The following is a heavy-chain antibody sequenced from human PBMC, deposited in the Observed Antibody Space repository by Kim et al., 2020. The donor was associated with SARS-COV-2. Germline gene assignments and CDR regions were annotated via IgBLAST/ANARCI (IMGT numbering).Heavy chain of an antibody. CDR1: GGSISSSSYY. CDR2: IYYSGST. V-gene: IGHV4-39*01. J-gene: IGHJ4*02. D-gene: IGHD4-17*01. Sequence: SETLSLTCTVSGGSISSSSYYWGWIRQPPGKGLEWIGSIYYSGSTYYNPSLKSRVTISVDTSKNQFSLKLSSVTAADTAVYYCARMNYGGNYWGQGNLVTVSS. CDR3: ARMNYGGNY.